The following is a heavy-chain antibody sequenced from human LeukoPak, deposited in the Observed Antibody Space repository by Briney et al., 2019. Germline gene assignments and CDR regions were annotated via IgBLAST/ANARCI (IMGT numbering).Heavy chain of an antibody. CDR3: AKLSGNYYYFDY. V-gene: IGHV3-23*01. Sequence: PGGSLRLSCAASGFTFSSYAMSWVRQAPGKGLEWVSAISGSAGSTYYADSVKGRFTISRDNSKNTLHLQMNSLRAEDTAVYHCAKLSGNYYYFDYWGQGTLVAVSS. CDR2: ISGSAGST. D-gene: IGHD1-26*01. CDR1: GFTFSSYA. J-gene: IGHJ4*02.